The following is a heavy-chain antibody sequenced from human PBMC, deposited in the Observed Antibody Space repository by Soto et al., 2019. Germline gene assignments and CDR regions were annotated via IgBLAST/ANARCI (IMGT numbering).Heavy chain of an antibody. V-gene: IGHV3-53*04. J-gene: IGHJ3*02. D-gene: IGHD2-2*01. CDR1: GFTVSSNY. CDR3: AREGYCSSTSCPMAFDI. Sequence: SLRLSCAASGFTVSSNYMSWVRQAPGKGLEWVSVIYSGGSTYYADSVKGRFTISRHNSKNTLYLQMNSLRAEDTAVYYCAREGYCSSTSCPMAFDIWGQGTMVTVSS. CDR2: IYSGGST.